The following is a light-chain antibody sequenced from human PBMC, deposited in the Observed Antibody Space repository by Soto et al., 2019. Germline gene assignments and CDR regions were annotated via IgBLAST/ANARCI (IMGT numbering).Light chain of an antibody. CDR2: AAS. CDR1: QSTTTW. CDR3: QQSYSSPWT. Sequence: DIQMTQSPSTLTASVGDRVTITCRASQSTTTWLAWYQQKPGKAPKLLIYAASSLQSGVPSRFSGSGSGTDFTLSISSLQPEDFATYYCQQSYSSPWTFGQGTKVDIK. J-gene: IGKJ1*01. V-gene: IGKV1-39*01.